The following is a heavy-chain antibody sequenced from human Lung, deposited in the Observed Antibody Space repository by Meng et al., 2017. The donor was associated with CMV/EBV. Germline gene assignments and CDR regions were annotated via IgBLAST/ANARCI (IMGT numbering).Heavy chain of an antibody. D-gene: IGHD6-6*01. J-gene: IGHJ6*02. CDR3: AKDVAAPTQPYYYYYGMDV. V-gene: IGHV3-33*06. CDR2: IWYDGSNK. CDR1: GFTFSSYV. Sequence: GESLKISCAASGFTFSSYVMHWVRQAPGKGLEWVAVIWYDGSNKYYADSVKGRFTISRDNSKNTLYMQMNSLRAEDTAVYYCAKDVAAPTQPYYYYYGMDVWXQGNXVTV.